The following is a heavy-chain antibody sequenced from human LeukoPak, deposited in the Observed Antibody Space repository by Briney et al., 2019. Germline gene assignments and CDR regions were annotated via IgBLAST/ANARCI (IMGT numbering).Heavy chain of an antibody. V-gene: IGHV4-39*01. CDR3: ASRNDILTGYVFDF. J-gene: IGHJ4*02. D-gene: IGHD3-9*01. CDR2: VYYSGST. Sequence: SETLSLTCTVSGGSVSSSIYYWGWIRQPPGKGLEWIGSVYYSGSTSYNPSLKSRVTISVDTSKNQISLKLTSVTAADTAVYYCASRNDILTGYVFDFWGQGTLVTVSS. CDR1: GGSVSSSIYY.